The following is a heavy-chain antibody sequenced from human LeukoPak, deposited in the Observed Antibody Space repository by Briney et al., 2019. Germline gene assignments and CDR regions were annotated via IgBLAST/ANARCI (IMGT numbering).Heavy chain of an antibody. V-gene: IGHV3-23*01. CDR3: ARGGGVPAAIGAFDI. D-gene: IGHD2-2*01. CDR2: ISGSGGST. CDR1: GFTFSSYA. Sequence: PGGSLRLSCAASGFTFSSYAMSWVRQAPGKGLEWVSDISGSGGSTYYADSVKGRFTISRDNSKNTLYLQMNSLRAEDTAVYYCARGGGVPAAIGAFDIWGQGTMVTVSS. J-gene: IGHJ3*02.